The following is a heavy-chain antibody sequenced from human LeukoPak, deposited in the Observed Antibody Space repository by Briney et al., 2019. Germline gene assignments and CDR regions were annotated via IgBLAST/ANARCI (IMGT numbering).Heavy chain of an antibody. CDR2: ISGSGGST. V-gene: IGHV3-23*01. CDR1: GFTFSSYA. CDR3: AKVMGLGYSSSPTDY. Sequence: GRSLRLSCAASGFTFSSYAMSWVRQAPGKGLEWVSAISGSGGSTYYADSVKGRFTISRDNSKNTLYLQMNSLRAEDTAVYYCAKVMGLGYSSSPTDYWGQGTLVTVSS. D-gene: IGHD6-13*01. J-gene: IGHJ4*02.